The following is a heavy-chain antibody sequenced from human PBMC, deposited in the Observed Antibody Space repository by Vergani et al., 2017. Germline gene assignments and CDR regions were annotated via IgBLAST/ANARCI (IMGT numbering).Heavy chain of an antibody. J-gene: IGHJ6*02. V-gene: IGHV3-21*06. D-gene: IGHD2-8*01. CDR2: IGSSGPYI. CDR3: ARDCTSGGCPDNYGIDV. CDR1: GFTFSDCS. Sequence: VQLVESGGGLVKPGGSLRLSCAASGFTFSDCSMSWVRQAPGKGLEWVAFIGSSGPYINYADSVKGRFIISRDNTNNSLFLQLRSLRAEDAAVYYCARDCTSGGCPDNYGIDVWGQGATVTVSS.